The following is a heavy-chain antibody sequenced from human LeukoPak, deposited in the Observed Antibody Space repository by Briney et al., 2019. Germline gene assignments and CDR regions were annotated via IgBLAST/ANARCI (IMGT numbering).Heavy chain of an antibody. CDR3: AKSKSPGYSYGYDAFDF. CDR2: INPNSGGT. V-gene: IGHV1-2*02. CDR1: GYTFTGYY. D-gene: IGHD5-18*01. Sequence: ASVKVSCKASGYTFTGYYMHWVRQAPGQGLEWMGWINPNSGGTNYAQKFQGRVTITADESTSTAYTELSSLRSEDTAVYYCAKSKSPGYSYGYDAFDFWGQGTMVTVSS. J-gene: IGHJ3*01.